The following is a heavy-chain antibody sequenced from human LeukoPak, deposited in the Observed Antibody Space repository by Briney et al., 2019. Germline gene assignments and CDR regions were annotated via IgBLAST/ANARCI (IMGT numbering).Heavy chain of an antibody. CDR3: ARHSGLRSPFGP. CDR1: GGSISSSSYY. D-gene: IGHD3-3*01. J-gene: IGHJ5*02. V-gene: IGHV4-39*01. CDR2: IYYSGST. Sequence: PSETLSLTCTVSGGSISSSSYYWGWIRQPPAKGLEWIGSIYYSGSTYYNPSLKSRITISVDMSKNQFSLKLSSVTAADTALYYCARHSGLRSPFGPWGQGTLVTVTS.